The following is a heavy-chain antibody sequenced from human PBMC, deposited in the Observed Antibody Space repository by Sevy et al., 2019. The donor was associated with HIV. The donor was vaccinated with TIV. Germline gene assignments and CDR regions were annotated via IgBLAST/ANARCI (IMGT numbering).Heavy chain of an antibody. CDR2: VSGTGGST. D-gene: IGHD6-19*01. J-gene: IGHJ4*02. CDR1: RFIFSRYD. Sequence: GGSLRLSCAASRFIFSRYDMSWVRQAPGKGLEWVSAVSGTGGSTFYADSVKGRFTISRDNSKNTLFLQMNSLRAEDTATYYCAKEDVAVAGVFDYWGQGALVTVSS. V-gene: IGHV3-23*01. CDR3: AKEDVAVAGVFDY.